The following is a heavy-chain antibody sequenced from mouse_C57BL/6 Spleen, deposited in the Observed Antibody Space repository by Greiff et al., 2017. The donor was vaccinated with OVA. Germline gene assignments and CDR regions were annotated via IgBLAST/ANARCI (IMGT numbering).Heavy chain of an antibody. CDR1: GYTFTSYW. J-gene: IGHJ2*01. D-gene: IGHD1-3*01. CDR3: AGVNYYFDY. CDR2: IDPSDSYT. V-gene: IGHV1-69*01. Sequence: VQLQQPGAELVMPGASVKLSCKASGYTFTSYWMHWVKQRPGQGLEWIGEIDPSDSYTNYNQKFKGKSTLTVDKSSSTAYMQLSSLTSEDSAVYYCAGVNYYFDYWGQGTTLTVSS.